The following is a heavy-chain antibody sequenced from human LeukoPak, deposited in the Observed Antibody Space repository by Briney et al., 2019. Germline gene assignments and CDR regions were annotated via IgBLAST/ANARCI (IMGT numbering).Heavy chain of an antibody. CDR2: INPSGGST. Sequence: SVKVSCKASGYTFTSYYMHWVRHAPGQGLEWMGIINPSGGSTSYAQKFQGRVTMTRDMSTSTVYMELSSLRSEDTAVYYCARGAARPFFDYWGQGTLVTVSS. CDR1: GYTFTSYY. V-gene: IGHV1-46*01. J-gene: IGHJ4*02. CDR3: ARGAARPFFDY. D-gene: IGHD6-6*01.